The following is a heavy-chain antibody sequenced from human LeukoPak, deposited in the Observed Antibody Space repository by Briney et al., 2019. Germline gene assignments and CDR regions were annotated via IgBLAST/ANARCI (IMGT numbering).Heavy chain of an antibody. Sequence: SQTLSLTCTVSGGSISSSSYYWGWIRQPPGKGLEWIGSIYYSGSTYYNPSLKSRVTISVDTSKNQFSLKLSSVTAADTAVYYCASYTSYYDFWSGYFGYWGQGTLVTVSS. V-gene: IGHV4-39*01. D-gene: IGHD3-3*01. CDR1: GGSISSSSYY. J-gene: IGHJ4*02. CDR2: IYYSGST. CDR3: ASYTSYYDFWSGYFGY.